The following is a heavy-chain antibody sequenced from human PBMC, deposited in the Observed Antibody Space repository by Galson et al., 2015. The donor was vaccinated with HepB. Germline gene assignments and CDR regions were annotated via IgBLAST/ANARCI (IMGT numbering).Heavy chain of an antibody. CDR1: GFTFSSYG. CDR3: ARVPRGVDAFDI. Sequence: SLRLSCATSGFTFSSYGMHWVRQAPGKGLEWVAVIWYDGSNKYYADSVKGRFTIFRDNSKNTLYLQMNSLRAEDTAVYYCARVPRGVDAFDIWGQGTMVTVSS. D-gene: IGHD2-8*01. J-gene: IGHJ3*02. CDR2: IWYDGSNK. V-gene: IGHV3-33*01.